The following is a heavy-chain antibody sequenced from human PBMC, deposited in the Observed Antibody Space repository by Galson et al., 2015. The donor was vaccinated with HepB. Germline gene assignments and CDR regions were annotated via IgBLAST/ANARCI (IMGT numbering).Heavy chain of an antibody. CDR1: GFTFSSYG. J-gene: IGHJ6*02. CDR2: ISGSGVST. Sequence: SLRLSCAASGFTFSSYGLSWVRQAPGMGLEWVSGISGSGVSTYYGDSVKGRFTVSRDSFKNTLYLQMNSLRAEDTAVYYCAKDLKTGYSYGYYYYGMDVWGQGTTVAVSS. CDR3: AKDLKTGYSYGYYYYGMDV. D-gene: IGHD5-18*01. V-gene: IGHV3-23*01.